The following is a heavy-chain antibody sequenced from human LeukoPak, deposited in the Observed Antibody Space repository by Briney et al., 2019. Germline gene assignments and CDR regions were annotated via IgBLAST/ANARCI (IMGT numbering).Heavy chain of an antibody. CDR2: ISAYNGNT. Sequence: ASVKVSCKASGYTFTSYGISWVRQAPGQGLEWMGWISAYNGNTNYAQKLQGRVTMTTDTSTSTAYMELRSLRSDDTAVYYCARAPMQKWLLLREDFQHWGQGTLVTVSS. CDR3: ARAPMQKWLLLREDFQH. V-gene: IGHV1-18*01. CDR1: GYTFTSYG. D-gene: IGHD3-22*01. J-gene: IGHJ1*01.